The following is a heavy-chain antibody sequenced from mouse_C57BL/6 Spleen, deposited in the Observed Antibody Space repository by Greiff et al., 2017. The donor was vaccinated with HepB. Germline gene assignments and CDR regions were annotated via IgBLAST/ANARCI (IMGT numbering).Heavy chain of an antibody. CDR2: IYPGSGST. CDR1: GYTFTSYW. V-gene: IGHV1-55*01. Sequence: VQLVESGAELVKPGASVKMSCKASGYTFTSYWITWVKQRPGQGLEWIGDIYPGSGSTNYNEKFKSKATLTVDTSSSTAYMQLSSLTSEDSAVYYCARRPYYFDYWGQGTTLTVSS. CDR3: ARRPYYFDY. J-gene: IGHJ2*01.